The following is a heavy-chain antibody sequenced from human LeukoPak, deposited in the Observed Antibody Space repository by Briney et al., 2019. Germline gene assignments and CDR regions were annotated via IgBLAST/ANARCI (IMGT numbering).Heavy chain of an antibody. D-gene: IGHD5-18*01. J-gene: IGHJ4*02. CDR2: ISSSSSYI. CDR1: GFTFSSYS. CDR3: ARDTEYSSNFDY. V-gene: IGHV3-21*01. Sequence: GGSLRLSCAASGFTFSSYSMNWVRQAPGKGLEWVSSISSSSSYIYYADSVKGRFTISRDNAKNSLYLQMNSLGAEDTAVYYCARDTEYSSNFDYWGQGTLVTVSS.